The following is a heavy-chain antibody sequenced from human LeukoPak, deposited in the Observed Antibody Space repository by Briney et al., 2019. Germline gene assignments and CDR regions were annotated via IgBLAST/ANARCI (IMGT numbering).Heavy chain of an antibody. D-gene: IGHD3-10*01. CDR3: ARTHMVRGVIDSFDY. V-gene: IGHV5-51*01. Sequence: GESLKISCKGSGYSFTSYWIGWVRQMPGKGLEWMGIIYPGDPDTRYSPSFQGQVTISADKSISTAYLQWSSLKASDTAMYYCARTHMVRGVIDSFDYWGQGTLVTVSS. CDR2: IYPGDPDT. CDR1: GYSFTSYW. J-gene: IGHJ4*02.